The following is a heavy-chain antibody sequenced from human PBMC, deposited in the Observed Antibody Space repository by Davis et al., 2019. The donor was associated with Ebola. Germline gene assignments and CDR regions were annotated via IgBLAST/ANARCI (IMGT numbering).Heavy chain of an antibody. D-gene: IGHD3-16*02. Sequence: GESLKISCAASGFTFSSYSMNWVRQAPGKGLEWVSSISSSSSYIYYADSVKGRFTISRDNAKNSLYLQMNSLRAEDTAVYYCARDRNYRGRGMDVWGQGTTVTVSS. CDR1: GFTFSSYS. J-gene: IGHJ6*02. CDR2: ISSSSSYI. V-gene: IGHV3-21*01. CDR3: ARDRNYRGRGMDV.